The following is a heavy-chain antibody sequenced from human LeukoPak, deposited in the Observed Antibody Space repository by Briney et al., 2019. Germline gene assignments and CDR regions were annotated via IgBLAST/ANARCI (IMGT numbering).Heavy chain of an antibody. Sequence: PSETLSLTCTVSGGSISSYYWSWIRQPPGKGLEWIGYIYYSGSTNYNPSLKSRVTISVDTSKNQFSLKLSSVTAADTAVYYCARRIAVAGHDAFDIWGQGTMVTVSS. D-gene: IGHD6-19*01. CDR2: IYYSGST. CDR1: GGSISSYY. J-gene: IGHJ3*02. V-gene: IGHV4-59*08. CDR3: ARRIAVAGHDAFDI.